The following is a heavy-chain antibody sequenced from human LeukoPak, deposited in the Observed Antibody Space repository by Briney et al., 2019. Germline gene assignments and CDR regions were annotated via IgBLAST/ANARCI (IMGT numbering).Heavy chain of an antibody. CDR1: GYTFSSYD. V-gene: IGHV1-8*03. D-gene: IGHD7-27*01. Sequence: ASVKVSCKASGYTFSSYDINWVRQAAGQGLEWMGWMNPKTGNTGFSQKFQGRVTITRNTSISTAYMELSSLRSEDTAVYYCARGLGTNWGPDYWGQGTLVTVSS. J-gene: IGHJ4*02. CDR3: ARGLGTNWGPDY. CDR2: MNPKTGNT.